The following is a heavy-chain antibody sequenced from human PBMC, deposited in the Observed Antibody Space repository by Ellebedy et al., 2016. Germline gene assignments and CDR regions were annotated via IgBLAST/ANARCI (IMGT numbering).Heavy chain of an antibody. J-gene: IGHJ6*02. CDR3: ATYYYGSGRNLPYYFYGMDV. Sequence: ASVKVSXKASGYTFTSYDINWVRQATGQGLEWMGWMNPNSGNTGYAQKFQGRVTMTRNTSISTAYMEVTRLRSDDTAVYYCATYYYGSGRNLPYYFYGMDVWGQGTTVTVSS. V-gene: IGHV1-8*01. D-gene: IGHD3-10*01. CDR2: MNPNSGNT. CDR1: GYTFTSYD.